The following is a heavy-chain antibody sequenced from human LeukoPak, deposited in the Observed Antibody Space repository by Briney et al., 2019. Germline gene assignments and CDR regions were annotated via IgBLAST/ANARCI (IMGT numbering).Heavy chain of an antibody. D-gene: IGHD6-19*01. Sequence: PSETLSLTCAVYGGSFSGYYWSWIRQPPGKGLEWIGEINHNGSTNYNPSLKSRVTISVDTSKNQFSLKLSSVTAADTAVYYCARGGPSSGPYSSGWYSPLFAEPWFDPWGQGTLVTVSS. V-gene: IGHV4-34*01. CDR3: ARGGPSSGPYSSGWYSPLFAEPWFDP. CDR1: GGSFSGYY. J-gene: IGHJ5*02. CDR2: INHNGST.